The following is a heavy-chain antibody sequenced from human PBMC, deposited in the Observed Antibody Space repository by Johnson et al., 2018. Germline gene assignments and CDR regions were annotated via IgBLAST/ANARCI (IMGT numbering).Heavy chain of an antibody. V-gene: IGHV3-30-3*01. CDR2: ISYDGSNK. CDR3: ARLEAATGAVYYYYMDV. J-gene: IGHJ6*03. D-gene: IGHD2-15*01. CDR1: GFTFSSYA. Sequence: QVQLVESGGGVVQPGRSLRLSCAASGFTFSSYAMHWVRQAPGKGLEWVAVISYDGSNKYYADSVKGRFTISRDNSKNTLYLQMNSLRAEDTAVYYCARLEAATGAVYYYYMDVWGKGTTVTVSS.